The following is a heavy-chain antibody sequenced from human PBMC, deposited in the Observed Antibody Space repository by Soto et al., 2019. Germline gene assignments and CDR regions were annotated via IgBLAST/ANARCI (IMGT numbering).Heavy chain of an antibody. CDR1: GGSIRSYY. CDR3: ARISSVDPYGYVNGGLDV. V-gene: IGHV4-59*01. Sequence: SETLSLTCSVSGGSIRSYYWSWIRQSPEEGLEWIGYFYHSGNSNYNPSLKSRVTISVDTSKNQLSLSLRSVTAADTAVYFCARISSVDPYGYVNGGLDVWGQGTTVTVSS. CDR2: FYHSGNS. D-gene: IGHD5-18*01. J-gene: IGHJ6*02.